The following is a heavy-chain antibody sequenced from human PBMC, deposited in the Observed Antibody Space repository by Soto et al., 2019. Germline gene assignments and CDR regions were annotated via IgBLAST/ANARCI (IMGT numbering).Heavy chain of an antibody. CDR3: ARQGSYGSGSYYVMYYYYYMDV. V-gene: IGHV6-1*01. D-gene: IGHD3-10*01. CDR1: GDSVSSNSAA. CDR2: TYYRSKWYN. J-gene: IGHJ6*03. Sequence: SQTLSLTCAISGDSVSSNSAAWNWIRQSPSRGLEWLGRTYYRSKWYNDYAVSVKSRITINPDTSKNQFSLQLNSVTPEDTAVYYCARQGSYGSGSYYVMYYYYYMDVWGKGTTVTVSS.